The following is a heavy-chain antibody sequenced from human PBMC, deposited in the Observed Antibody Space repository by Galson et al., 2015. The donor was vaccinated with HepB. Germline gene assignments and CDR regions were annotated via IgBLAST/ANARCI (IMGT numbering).Heavy chain of an antibody. CDR3: AKDLNYYGSGSYQYDY. D-gene: IGHD3-10*01. CDR2: ISGSGGST. V-gene: IGHV3-23*01. Sequence: SLRLSCAASGFTFSSYAMSWVRQAPEKGLEWVSGISGSGGSTHYADSVKGRFTISRDNSKNTLYLQMSSLRAEDTAVYYCAKDLNYYGSGSYQYDYWGQGTLVTVSS. J-gene: IGHJ4*02. CDR1: GFTFSSYA.